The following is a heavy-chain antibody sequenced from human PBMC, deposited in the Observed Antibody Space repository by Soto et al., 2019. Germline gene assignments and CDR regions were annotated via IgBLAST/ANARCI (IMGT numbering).Heavy chain of an antibody. J-gene: IGHJ4*02. V-gene: IGHV3-30*18. CDR3: AKEYGSTWIDH. CDR1: GFTFSTYG. Sequence: QVQLVESGGGVVQPGRSLRLSCAASGFTFSTYGMHWVSQAPGKGLEWVAAMSYDGTKEYYVDSVKGRFTISRDNSRNTLFLQLNSLRDEDTAVYYCAKEYGSTWIDHWGQGTLVTVSS. D-gene: IGHD6-13*01. CDR2: MSYDGTKE.